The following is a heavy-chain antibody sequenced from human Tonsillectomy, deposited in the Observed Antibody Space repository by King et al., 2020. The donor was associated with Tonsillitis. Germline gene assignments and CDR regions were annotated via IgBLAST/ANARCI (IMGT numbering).Heavy chain of an antibody. CDR1: GYSISSGYY. J-gene: IGHJ4*02. CDR3: ARDIRYFGPHDY. V-gene: IGHV4-38-2*02. CDR2: IYHSGST. D-gene: IGHD3-9*01. Sequence: VQLQESGPGLVKPSETLSLTCAVSGYSISSGYYWGWIRQPPGKGLEWIGSIYHSGSTYYNPSLKSRVTISVDTSKNQFSLKLSSVTAADTAVYYCARDIRYFGPHDYWGQGTLVTVSS.